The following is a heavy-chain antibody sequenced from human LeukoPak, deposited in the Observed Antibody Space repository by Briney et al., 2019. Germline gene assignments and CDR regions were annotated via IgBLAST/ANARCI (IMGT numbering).Heavy chain of an antibody. CDR1: SYTFTSYG. V-gene: IGHV1-18*01. J-gene: IGHJ4*02. Sequence: ASVKVSCKASSYTFTSYGISWVRQAPGQGLEWMGWISAYNGNTNYAQKLQGRVTMTTDTSTSTAYMELRSLRSDDTAVYYCAGAGGVVPAAIFLGYWGQGTLVTVSS. CDR2: ISAYNGNT. D-gene: IGHD2-2*02. CDR3: AGAGGVVPAAIFLGY.